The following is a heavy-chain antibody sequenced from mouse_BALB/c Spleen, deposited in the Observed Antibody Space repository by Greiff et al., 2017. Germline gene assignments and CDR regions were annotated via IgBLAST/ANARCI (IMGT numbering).Heavy chain of an antibody. CDR1: GFTFSSYT. CDR3: ARDEDYYAMDY. V-gene: IGHV5-12-2*01. Sequence: EVQRVESGGGLVQPGGSLKLSCAASGFTFSSYTMSWVRQTPEKRLEWVAYISNGGGSTYYPDTVKGRFTISRDNAKNTLYLQMSSLKSEDTAMYYCARDEDYYAMDYWGQGTSVTVSS. J-gene: IGHJ4*01. CDR2: ISNGGGST.